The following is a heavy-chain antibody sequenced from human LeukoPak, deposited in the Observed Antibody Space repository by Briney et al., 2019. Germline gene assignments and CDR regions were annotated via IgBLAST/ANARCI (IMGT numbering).Heavy chain of an antibody. CDR2: ITSSSSY. Sequence: GGSLRLSCAASGFTLSTYSMNWVRQAPGKGLEWVSSITSSSSYYADSVKGRFTISRDNAKNSLFLQMNSLRAEDTAVYFCARDPDPHDYGDYEEGFWYYYAMDVRGKGATGTVSS. J-gene: IGHJ6*04. D-gene: IGHD4-17*01. CDR3: ARDPDPHDYGDYEEGFWYYYAMDV. CDR1: GFTLSTYS. V-gene: IGHV3-21*01.